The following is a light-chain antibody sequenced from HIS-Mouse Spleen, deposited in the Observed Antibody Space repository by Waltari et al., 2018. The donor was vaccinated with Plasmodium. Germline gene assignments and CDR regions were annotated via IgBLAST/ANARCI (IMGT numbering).Light chain of an antibody. J-gene: IGLJ3*02. CDR1: AFPKKY. V-gene: IGLV3-10*01. CDR2: EDS. Sequence: SYELTQPPSVSVSPGQTARITCSGDAFPKKYADWYQQKPGQAPVLVIYEDSKRPSGIPERFSGSSSGTMATLTISGAQVEDEADYYCYSTDSSGNHRVFGGGTKLTVL. CDR3: YSTDSSGNHRV.